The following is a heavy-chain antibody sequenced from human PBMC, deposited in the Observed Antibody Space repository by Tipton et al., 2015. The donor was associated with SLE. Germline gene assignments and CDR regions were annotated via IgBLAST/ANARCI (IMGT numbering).Heavy chain of an antibody. V-gene: IGHV3-23*01. CDR1: GFTFSSYS. CDR3: AKGALFYGSGSYSYFDY. J-gene: IGHJ4*02. Sequence: SLRLSCAASGFTFSSYSMNWVRQAPGKGLEWVSAISGSGGSTYYADSVKGRFTISRDNSKNTLYLQMNSLRAEDTAVYYCAKGALFYGSGSYSYFDYWGQGTLVTVSS. CDR2: ISGSGGST. D-gene: IGHD3-10*01.